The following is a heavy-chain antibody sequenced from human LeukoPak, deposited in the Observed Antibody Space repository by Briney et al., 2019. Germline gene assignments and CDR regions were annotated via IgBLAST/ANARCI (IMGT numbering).Heavy chain of an antibody. Sequence: GGSLRLSCAASGFTFSSYAMSWVRQAPGKGLEWVSAISGSGGSTYYADSVKGRFTISRDNSKNTLYLQMNSLRAEDTAVYYCARAYRYYDFWSGYQPKDYGMDVWGQGTTVTVSS. D-gene: IGHD3-3*01. CDR3: ARAYRYYDFWSGYQPKDYGMDV. CDR2: ISGSGGST. CDR1: GFTFSSYA. V-gene: IGHV3-23*01. J-gene: IGHJ6*02.